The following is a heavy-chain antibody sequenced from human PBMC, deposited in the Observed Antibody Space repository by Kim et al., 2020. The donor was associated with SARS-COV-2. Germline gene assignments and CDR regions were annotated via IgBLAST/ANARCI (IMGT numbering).Heavy chain of an antibody. CDR3: ARRTGYYYYMDV. V-gene: IGHV3-74*01. Sequence: SYPATVTGRFTISRDNAKNTLYLQMNSLRAEDTAVYYCARRTGYYYYMDVWGKGTTVTVSS. J-gene: IGHJ6*03. D-gene: IGHD7-27*01.